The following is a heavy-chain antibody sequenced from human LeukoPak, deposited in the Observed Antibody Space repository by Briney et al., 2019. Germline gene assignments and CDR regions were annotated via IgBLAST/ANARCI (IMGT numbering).Heavy chain of an antibody. CDR2: IVVGSGNT. D-gene: IGHD3-3*01. CDR1: GFTFISSA. V-gene: IGHV1-58*01. CDR3: AAASYYDFWSGYYPFDY. Sequence: SVKVSCEASGFTFISSAVQWVRQARGQRLEWIGWIVVGSGNTNYAQKFQERVTITRDMSTSTAYMELSSLRSEDTAVYYCAAASYYDFWSGYYPFDYWGQGTLVTVSS. J-gene: IGHJ4*02.